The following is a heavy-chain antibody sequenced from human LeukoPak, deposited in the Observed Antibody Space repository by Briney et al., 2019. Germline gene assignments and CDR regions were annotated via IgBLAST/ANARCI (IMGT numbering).Heavy chain of an antibody. CDR1: GGSISSGDYY. CDR2: IYYSGST. CDR3: ARVLVHSSGYYYFDY. Sequence: PSETLSLTCTVSGGSISSGDYYWSWIRQPPGKGLEWIGYIYYSGSTYYNPSLKSRVTISVDTSKNQFSLKLSSVTAADTAVYYCARVLVHSSGYYYFDYWGQGTLVTVSS. J-gene: IGHJ4*02. V-gene: IGHV4-30-4*02. D-gene: IGHD3-22*01.